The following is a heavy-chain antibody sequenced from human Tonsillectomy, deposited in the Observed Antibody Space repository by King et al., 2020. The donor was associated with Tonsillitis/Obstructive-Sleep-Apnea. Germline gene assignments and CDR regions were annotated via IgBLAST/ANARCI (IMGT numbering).Heavy chain of an antibody. Sequence: VQLQESGPGLVKPSETLSLTCTVSGGSISSYYWSWIRQPPGKGLEWIGYIYYSGSTNYNPSLKSRVTISVDTSKNQFSLRLSSVTAADTAVYYCARVVASGDYGVGEHFQHWGQGTLVTVSS. CDR2: IYYSGST. J-gene: IGHJ1*01. D-gene: IGHD4/OR15-4a*01. CDR1: GGSISSYY. V-gene: IGHV4-59*01. CDR3: ARVVASGDYGVGEHFQH.